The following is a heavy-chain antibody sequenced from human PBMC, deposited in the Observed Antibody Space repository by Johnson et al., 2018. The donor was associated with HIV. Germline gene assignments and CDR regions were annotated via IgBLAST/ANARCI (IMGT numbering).Heavy chain of an antibody. CDR2: IRGSDGST. J-gene: IGHJ3*02. CDR1: GFTFSSHA. D-gene: IGHD3-22*01. V-gene: IGHV3-23*04. CDR3: ACYDSSAYYDVGFFDI. Sequence: VQLVESGGGLVQPGGSLRLSCVVSGFTFSSHAMSWVRQAPGKGLEWVSAIRGSDGSTDYADSVKGRFTISRDNSKNTLYLQMNSLRAEDTAVYYCACYDSSAYYDVGFFDIWGQGTMVTVSS.